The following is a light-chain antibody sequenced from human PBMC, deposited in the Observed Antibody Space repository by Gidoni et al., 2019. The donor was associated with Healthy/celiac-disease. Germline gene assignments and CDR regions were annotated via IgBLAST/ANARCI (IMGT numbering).Light chain of an antibody. Sequence: EIVFTQSPATLSLSTGERATLSCRASQNLSSYLAWYQQIPGQAPRLHIYDASNMPTGNPPRFSGSGSGTDFTLTISSLEPEDFAVYYCQQRSNWPGFTFGHGTKVDIK. V-gene: IGKV3-11*01. CDR1: QNLSSY. CDR3: QQRSNWPGFT. J-gene: IGKJ3*01. CDR2: DAS.